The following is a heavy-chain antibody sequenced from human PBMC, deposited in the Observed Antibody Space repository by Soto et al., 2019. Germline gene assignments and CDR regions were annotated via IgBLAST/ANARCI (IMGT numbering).Heavy chain of an antibody. CDR1: GYSFTSYW. CDR3: ARLFRSDSSGYSYYYYGMDV. J-gene: IGHJ6*04. Sequence: PGESLKISCKGSGYSFTSYWIGWVRQMPGKGLEWMGIIYPGDSDTRYSPSFQGQVTISADKSISTAYLQWSSLKASDTAMYYCARLFRSDSSGYSYYYYGMDVWGKGTTVTVSS. CDR2: IYPGDSDT. V-gene: IGHV5-51*01. D-gene: IGHD3-22*01.